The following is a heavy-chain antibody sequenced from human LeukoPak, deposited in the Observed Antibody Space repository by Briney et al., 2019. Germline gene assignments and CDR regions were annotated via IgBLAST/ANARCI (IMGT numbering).Heavy chain of an antibody. CDR1: GITFSGAW. D-gene: IGHD3-10*01. CDR3: ARVSGPGMNEYYHL. V-gene: IGHV3-74*01. Sequence: GGSLRLSCAASGITFSGAWMHWARHAPGKGLVWVSRINDDGSFRRYANSVKGRFTISRDNAKNTLFLQMDSLRAEDTAVYYCARVSGPGMNEYYHLWGQGTLVTVSS. CDR2: INDDGSFR. J-gene: IGHJ1*01.